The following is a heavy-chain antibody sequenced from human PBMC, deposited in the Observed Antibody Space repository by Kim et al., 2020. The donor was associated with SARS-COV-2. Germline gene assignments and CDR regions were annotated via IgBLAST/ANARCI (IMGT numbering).Heavy chain of an antibody. Sequence: GGSLRLSCAASGFTFSSYAMHWVRQAPGKGLEYVSAISSNGGSTYYANSVKGRFTISRDNSKNTLYLQMGSLRAEDMAVYYCARYKVYYGDSGGMDVWGQGTTVTVSS. V-gene: IGHV3-64*01. D-gene: IGHD4-17*01. J-gene: IGHJ6*02. CDR3: ARYKVYYGDSGGMDV. CDR2: ISSNGGST. CDR1: GFTFSSYA.